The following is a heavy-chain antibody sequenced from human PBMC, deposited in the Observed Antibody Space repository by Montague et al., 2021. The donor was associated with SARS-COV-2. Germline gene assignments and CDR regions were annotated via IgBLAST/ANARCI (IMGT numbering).Heavy chain of an antibody. J-gene: IGHJ3*02. CDR1: GGSISSSSYY. Sequence: SETLSLTCTVSGGSISSSSYYWGWIRQPPGKGLEWIGSISYSGSTYYNPSLKSRVTISVDASKNQFSLKLSPVTAADTAVYYCASPTYYYDSSGSDAFDIWGQGTMVTVSS. CDR3: ASPTYYYDSSGSDAFDI. CDR2: ISYSGST. D-gene: IGHD3-22*01. V-gene: IGHV4-39*01.